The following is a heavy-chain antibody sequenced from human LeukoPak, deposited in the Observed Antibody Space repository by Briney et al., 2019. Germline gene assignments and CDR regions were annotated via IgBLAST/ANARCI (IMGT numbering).Heavy chain of an antibody. V-gene: IGHV3-30-3*01. D-gene: IGHD3-9*01. J-gene: IGHJ4*02. Sequence: GGSLRLSCAASGFTFSSYAMHWVRQAPGKGLEWVAVISYDGSNKYYADSVKGRFTISRDNSKNTLYLQMNSLRAEDTAAYYCAREGLRYFDWLYSYYFDYWGQGTLVTVSS. CDR3: AREGLRYFDWLYSYYFDY. CDR2: ISYDGSNK. CDR1: GFTFSSYA.